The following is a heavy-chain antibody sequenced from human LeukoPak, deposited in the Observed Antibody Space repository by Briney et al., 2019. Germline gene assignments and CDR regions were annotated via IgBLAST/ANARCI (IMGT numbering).Heavy chain of an antibody. CDR3: AKGGMSTIVRGVIGYMDA. Sequence: GGSLRLSCAASGFSVSSNHLTWLRQAPGKGLECVSVIYSDSSTYYADSVKGRFTFSRDNSKNTLCLQMNSLRAEDTAVYYCAKGGMSTIVRGVIGYMDAWGKGTTVTISS. CDR1: GFSVSSNH. D-gene: IGHD3-10*01. J-gene: IGHJ6*03. V-gene: IGHV3-66*01. CDR2: IYSDSST.